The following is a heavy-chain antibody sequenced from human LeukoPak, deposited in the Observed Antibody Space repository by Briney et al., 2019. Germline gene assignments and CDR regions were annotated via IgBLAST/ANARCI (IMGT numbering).Heavy chain of an antibody. CDR2: ISGRSGST. J-gene: IGHJ4*02. Sequence: QPGASLRLSCAASGFIFSNYAMYWVRQAPGKALEWVSAISGRSGSTYYADSVKARFTISRDSSKNTLYLQMNSLRADDTAVYYCAKWGDYDVLTGYYVSDFWGQGTLVTVSS. V-gene: IGHV3-23*01. D-gene: IGHD3-9*01. CDR1: GFIFSNYA. CDR3: AKWGDYDVLTGYYVSDF.